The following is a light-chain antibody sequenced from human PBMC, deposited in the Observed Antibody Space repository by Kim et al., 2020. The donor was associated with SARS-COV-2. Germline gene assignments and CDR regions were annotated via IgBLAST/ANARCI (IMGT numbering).Light chain of an antibody. CDR1: QSISSW. CDR2: DAS. CDR3: QQYNSYSWT. J-gene: IGKJ1*01. Sequence: GDRVTITCRSSQSISSWLAWYQQKPGKAPKLLIYDASSLESGVPSRFSGSGSGTEFTLTISSLQPDDFATYYCQQYNSYSWTFGQGTKVDIK. V-gene: IGKV1-5*01.